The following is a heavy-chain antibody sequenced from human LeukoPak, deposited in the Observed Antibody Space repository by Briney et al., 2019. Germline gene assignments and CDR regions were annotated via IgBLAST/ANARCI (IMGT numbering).Heavy chain of an antibody. CDR2: IKQDGSEK. V-gene: IGHV3-7*01. CDR1: GFTFSSYS. D-gene: IGHD1-1*01. J-gene: IGHJ6*02. CDR3: ARDLAVQLERRYYYYGMDV. Sequence: GGSLRLSCAASGFTFSSYSMNWVRQAPGKGLEWVANIKQDGSEKYYVDSVKGRFTISRDNAKNSLYLQMNSLRAEDTAVYYCARDLAVQLERRYYYYGMDVWGQGTTVTVSS.